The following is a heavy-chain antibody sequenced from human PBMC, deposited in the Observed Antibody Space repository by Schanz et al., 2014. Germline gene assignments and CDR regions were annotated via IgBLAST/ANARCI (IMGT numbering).Heavy chain of an antibody. D-gene: IGHD3-16*01. Sequence: VQLVESGGGLVQPWGSLRLSCTISGFSFSRYGMHWVRQAPGKGLEWVAVISSDETVTYYVDSVKGRFTISRDNSKNTLYLQMSSLKTEDTAVYYCAKIGYGGLLNYYIDHWGQGTLVTVSS. CDR3: AKIGYGGLLNYYIDH. V-gene: IGHV3-30*18. CDR1: GFSFSRYG. CDR2: ISSDETVT. J-gene: IGHJ4*02.